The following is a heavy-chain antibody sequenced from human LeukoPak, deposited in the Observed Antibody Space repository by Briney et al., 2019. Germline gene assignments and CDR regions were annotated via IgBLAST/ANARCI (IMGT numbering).Heavy chain of an antibody. D-gene: IGHD3-22*01. CDR2: ISYDGSNK. CDR3: ARRFYYDSSGYYNGFDY. J-gene: IGHJ4*02. Sequence: GRSLRLSCAASGFTFSSYGMHWVRQAPGKGLEWVAVISYDGSNKYYADSVKGRFTISRDNSKNTLYLQMNSLRAEDTAVYYCARRFYYDSSGYYNGFDYWGQGTLVTVSS. V-gene: IGHV3-30*03. CDR1: GFTFSSYG.